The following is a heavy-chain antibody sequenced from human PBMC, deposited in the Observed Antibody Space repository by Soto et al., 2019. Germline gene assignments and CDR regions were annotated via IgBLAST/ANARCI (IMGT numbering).Heavy chain of an antibody. D-gene: IGHD1-1*01. J-gene: IGHJ5*02. CDR1: GFTFSAYY. CDR2: ISSSGSTI. CDR3: ARDPTGTTNWFDP. Sequence: GGSLRLSCAASGFTFSAYYMSWIRQAPGKGLEWVSYISSSGSTIYYADSVKGRFTISRDNAKNSLYLQMNSLRAEDTAVYYCARDPTGTTNWFDPWGQGTLVTVSS. V-gene: IGHV3-11*01.